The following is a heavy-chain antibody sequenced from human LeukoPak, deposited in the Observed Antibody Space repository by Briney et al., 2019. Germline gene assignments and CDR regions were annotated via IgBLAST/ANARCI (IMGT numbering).Heavy chain of an antibody. Sequence: GWSLTLSCAASGFSLSSYWMSWVRQAPGKGREWVANIKQDGREKYYVDSVKGRFTISRDNAKNSLYLQMNSLRAEDTAVYYCARDRRDGYNSVAFDIWGQGTMVTVSS. D-gene: IGHD5-24*01. V-gene: IGHV3-7*01. CDR2: IKQDGREK. J-gene: IGHJ3*02. CDR1: GFSLSSYW. CDR3: ARDRRDGYNSVAFDI.